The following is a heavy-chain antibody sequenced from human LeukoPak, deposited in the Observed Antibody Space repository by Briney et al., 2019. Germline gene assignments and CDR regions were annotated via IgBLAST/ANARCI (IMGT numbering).Heavy chain of an antibody. V-gene: IGHV3-23*01. CDR3: AKDGERSLEWSPPLGY. Sequence: GGSLRLSCAISGFTISSYAMSWVRQAPGKGLEWVSAMSGSAGSTYYADSVKGRITISRDNSKNMLYLEMNSLRAEDTAVYYCAKDGERSLEWSPPLGYWGQGTLVTVSS. CDR2: MSGSAGST. J-gene: IGHJ4*02. CDR1: GFTISSYA. D-gene: IGHD3-3*01.